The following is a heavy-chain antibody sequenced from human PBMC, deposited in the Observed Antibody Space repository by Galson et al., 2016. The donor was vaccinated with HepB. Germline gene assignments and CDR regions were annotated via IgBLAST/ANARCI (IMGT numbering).Heavy chain of an antibody. CDR1: GFTFSSYA. CDR2: ISGSGTGT. J-gene: IGHJ4*02. Sequence: GFTFSSYAMTWVRQAPGMGLQWVSTISGSGTGTYYADSVKGRFTISRDNSKNTVSLQMNSLSADDTAVYYCAKDLHGDYGASFPRPTDYWGQGTLVTVSS. CDR3: AKDLHGDYGASFPRPTDY. V-gene: IGHV3-23*01. D-gene: IGHD4-17*01.